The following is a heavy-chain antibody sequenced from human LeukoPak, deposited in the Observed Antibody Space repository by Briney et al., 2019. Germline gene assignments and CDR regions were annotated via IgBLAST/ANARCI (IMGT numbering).Heavy chain of an antibody. CDR3: TTSSGYYRWGFDY. V-gene: IGHV3-15*01. J-gene: IGHJ4*02. Sequence: GGSLRLSCAASGFTFSNAWMSWVRQAPGKGLEWVGRIKSKTDGGTTDYAAPVKGRFTISRDDSKNTLYLQMNSLKTEDTAVYYCTTSSGYYRWGFDYWGQGTLVTVSS. D-gene: IGHD3-22*01. CDR2: IKSKTDGGTT. CDR1: GFTFSNAW.